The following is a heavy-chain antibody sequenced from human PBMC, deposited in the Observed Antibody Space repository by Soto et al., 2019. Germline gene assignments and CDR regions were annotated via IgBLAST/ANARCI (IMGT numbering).Heavy chain of an antibody. V-gene: IGHV4-59*01. J-gene: IGHJ4*02. CDR3: AGPKIGSYYY. D-gene: IGHD1-26*01. CDR1: GGSISSYY. CDR2: IYYSGST. Sequence: QVQLQESGPGLVKPSETLSLTCTVSGGSISSYYWSWIRQPPGKGLEWIGYIYYSGSTNYNPSLKSRGTISVDTSKNQFSLKLSSVTAADTAVYYCAGPKIGSYYYWGQGTLVTVSS.